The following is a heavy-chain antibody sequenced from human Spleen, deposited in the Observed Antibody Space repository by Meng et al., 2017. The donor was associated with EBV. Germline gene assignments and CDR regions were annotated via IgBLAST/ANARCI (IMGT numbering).Heavy chain of an antibody. D-gene: IGHD6-13*01. Sequence: QLQLEESGPELMKPSGTLSLICAVSGGSINSGNWWNWVRQPPGKGLEWIGEIYHSGSTNYNPSLESRVTISVDKSKNQFSLKLSSVTAADTAVYYCARTYSSSIYYFDSWGPGTLVTVSS. V-gene: IGHV4-4*02. CDR1: GGSINSGNW. CDR2: IYHSGST. J-gene: IGHJ4*02. CDR3: ARTYSSSIYYFDS.